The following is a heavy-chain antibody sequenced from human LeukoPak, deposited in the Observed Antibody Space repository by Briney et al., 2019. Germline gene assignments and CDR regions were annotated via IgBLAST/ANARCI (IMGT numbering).Heavy chain of an antibody. Sequence: PGGSLRLSCAASGFTFASYSMNWVRQAPGKGLEWVSSISGNGTYTYNAGSVKGRFTISRDNAKASLYLQMISLRADDTAVYYCARVSGWLERQSDLDYWGQKTVVIVSS. D-gene: IGHD1-1*01. CDR1: GFTFASYS. V-gene: IGHV3-21*01. CDR3: ARVSGWLERQSDLDY. CDR2: ISGNGTYT. J-gene: IGHJ4*02.